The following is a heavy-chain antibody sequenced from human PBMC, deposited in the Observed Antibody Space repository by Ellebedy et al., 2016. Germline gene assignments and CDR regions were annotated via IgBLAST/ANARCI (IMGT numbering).Heavy chain of an antibody. V-gene: IGHV4-34*01. Sequence: SETLSLTXAVYGGSFSGYYWSWIRQPPGKGLEWIGEINHSGSTNYNPSLKSRVTISVDTSKNQFSLKLSSVTAADTAVYYCARAPGWMSSGYYYGYWGQGILVTVSS. CDR2: INHSGST. CDR1: GGSFSGYY. J-gene: IGHJ4*02. CDR3: ARAPGWMSSGYYYGY. D-gene: IGHD3-22*01.